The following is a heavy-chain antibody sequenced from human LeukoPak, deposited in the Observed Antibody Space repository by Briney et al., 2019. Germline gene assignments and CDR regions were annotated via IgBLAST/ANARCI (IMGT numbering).Heavy chain of an antibody. J-gene: IGHJ4*02. CDR1: GGSISSDY. CDR3: ATRGY. D-gene: IGHD3-10*01. CDR2: IYNSGSN. Sequence: SETLSLTCTVSGGSISSDYWQWIRQPPGKGLEWIGYIYNSGSNNYNPSLKSQVTISIDMSKNQFSLKLTSVTAADTAVYYCATRGYWGQGTLVTVSS. V-gene: IGHV4-59*08.